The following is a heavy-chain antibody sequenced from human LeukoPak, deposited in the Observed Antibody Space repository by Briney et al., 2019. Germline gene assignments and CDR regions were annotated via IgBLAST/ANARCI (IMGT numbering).Heavy chain of an antibody. CDR3: ARDREFGAPYRRLDY. J-gene: IGHJ4*02. Sequence: ASVKVSCKASGYTFTSYVISRVRQAPGQGLEWVGWISAYNGNTNYAQKVQGRVTLTTDTSTSTAYMELRSLRSDDTAVYYCARDREFGAPYRRLDYWGQGTVVTVSS. CDR2: ISAYNGNT. CDR1: GYTFTSYV. V-gene: IGHV1-18*01. D-gene: IGHD5-12*01.